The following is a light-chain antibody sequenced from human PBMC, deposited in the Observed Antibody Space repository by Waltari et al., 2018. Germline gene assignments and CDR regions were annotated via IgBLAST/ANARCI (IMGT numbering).Light chain of an antibody. CDR3: QQSYTVPRT. J-gene: IGKJ3*01. Sequence: DIQMTQSPSSLSASIGDRVTITCRASQSISDYLNWYQQRPGKAPKLLIYSASGLQSEVPSSCSGSGSGTEFTLIISGLQAEDFATYYCQQSYTVPRTFGQGTTVDVK. CDR2: SAS. CDR1: QSISDY. V-gene: IGKV1-39*01.